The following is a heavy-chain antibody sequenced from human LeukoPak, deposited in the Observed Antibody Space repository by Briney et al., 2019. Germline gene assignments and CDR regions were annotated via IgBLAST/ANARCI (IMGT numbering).Heavy chain of an antibody. CDR1: GFTFSSYA. Sequence: GGSLRLSCAASGFTFSSYAMSWVRQAPGKGLEWVSSISGSGVSTYYADSVKGRFTISSDNSKNTLFLQMNSLRAEDTAVYYCARCQGIAAFDYWGQGTLVTVSS. J-gene: IGHJ4*02. CDR3: ARCQGIAAFDY. CDR2: ISGSGVST. V-gene: IGHV3-23*01. D-gene: IGHD6-25*01.